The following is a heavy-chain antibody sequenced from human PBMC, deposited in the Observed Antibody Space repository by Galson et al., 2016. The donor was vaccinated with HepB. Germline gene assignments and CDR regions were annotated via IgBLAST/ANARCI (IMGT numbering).Heavy chain of an antibody. CDR3: ARAKHYYGSGTYLADY. J-gene: IGHJ4*02. Sequence: SETLSLTCAVSGGSISNSNWWIWVRQPPGKGLEWIGEIYHSGTTNYNPSLKSRVTISVDKSKNQFSLILTSVTAADTAVYYCARAKHYYGSGTYLADYWGQGTLVTVSS. CDR1: GGSISNSNW. D-gene: IGHD3-10*01. CDR2: IYHSGTT. V-gene: IGHV4-4*02.